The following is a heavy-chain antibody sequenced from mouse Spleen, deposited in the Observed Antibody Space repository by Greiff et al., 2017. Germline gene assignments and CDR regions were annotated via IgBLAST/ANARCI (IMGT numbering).Heavy chain of an antibody. CDR3: ANPGTRFAY. V-gene: IGHV5-17*01. CDR1: GFTFSDYG. Sequence: EVKVVESGGGLVKPGGSLKLSCAASGFTFSDYGMHWVRQAPEKGLEWVAYISSGSSTIYYADTVKGRFTISRDNAKNTLFLQMTSLRSEDTAMYYCANPGTRFAYWGQGTLVTVSA. D-gene: IGHD4-1*01. CDR2: ISSGSSTI. J-gene: IGHJ3*01.